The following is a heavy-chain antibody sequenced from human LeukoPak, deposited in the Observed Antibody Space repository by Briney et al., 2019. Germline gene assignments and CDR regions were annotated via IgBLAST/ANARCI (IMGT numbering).Heavy chain of an antibody. J-gene: IGHJ5*02. D-gene: IGHD3-9*01. CDR2: INPNSGGT. Sequence: ASVTVSCKASVYTFTGYYMHWVRQAPGQGLEWMGWINPNSGGTNYAQKVQGRVTMTRDTSISTAYMELSRLRSDDTAVYYCAAGYDILTGYSKNWFGPWGQGTLVTVSS. CDR1: VYTFTGYY. CDR3: AAGYDILTGYSKNWFGP. V-gene: IGHV1-2*02.